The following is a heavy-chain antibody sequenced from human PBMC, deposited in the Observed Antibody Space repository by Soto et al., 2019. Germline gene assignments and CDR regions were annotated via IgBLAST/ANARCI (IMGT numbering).Heavy chain of an antibody. CDR3: ARGVTMVRGVIHTPYFDY. CDR2: IDYSGST. CDR1: GGSISSGGYY. J-gene: IGHJ4*02. V-gene: IGHV4-31*03. Sequence: QVQLQESGPGLVKPSQTLSLTCTVSGGSISSGGYYWSWIRQHPGKGLEWIGYIDYSGSTYYNPSLKSRVTISVDTSKNQFSLEMSSVTAADTAVYYCARGVTMVRGVIHTPYFDYWGQGTLVTVSS. D-gene: IGHD3-10*01.